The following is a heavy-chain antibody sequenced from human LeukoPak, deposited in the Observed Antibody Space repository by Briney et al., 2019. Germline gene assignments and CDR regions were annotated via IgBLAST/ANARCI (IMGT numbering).Heavy chain of an antibody. Sequence: SETLSLTCAVYGGSFSNYYWSWIRQPPGKGLEWIGEIYHSGRTNYNPSLKSRITISLDTSKNQFYLKLSSLTAADTAVYYCARRDDSSGYHKIFDYWGQGTLVTVSS. D-gene: IGHD3-22*01. CDR2: IYHSGRT. CDR1: GGSFSNYY. CDR3: ARRDDSSGYHKIFDY. V-gene: IGHV4-34*01. J-gene: IGHJ4*02.